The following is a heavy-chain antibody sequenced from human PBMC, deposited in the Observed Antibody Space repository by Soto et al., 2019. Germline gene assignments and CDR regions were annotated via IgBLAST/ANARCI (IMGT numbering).Heavy chain of an antibody. CDR3: AKDYDFWSGYYFPDFDY. D-gene: IGHD3-3*01. Sequence: GGSLRLSCAASGFTFSSYGMHWVRQAPGKGLEWVAVISYDGSNKYYADSVKGRFTISRDNSKNTLYLQMNSLRAEDTAVYYCAKDYDFWSGYYFPDFDYWGQGTLVTVSS. V-gene: IGHV3-30*18. J-gene: IGHJ4*02. CDR2: ISYDGSNK. CDR1: GFTFSSYG.